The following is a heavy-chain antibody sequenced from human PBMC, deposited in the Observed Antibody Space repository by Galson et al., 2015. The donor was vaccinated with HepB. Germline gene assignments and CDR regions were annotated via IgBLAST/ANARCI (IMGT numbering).Heavy chain of an antibody. D-gene: IGHD6-13*01. CDR1: GYTFTSYG. CDR2: ISAYNGNT. CDR3: ARRTTLSSSWYDAFDI. Sequence: SVKVSCKASGYTFTSYGISWVRQAPGQGLEWMGWISAYNGNTNYAQKLQGRVTMTTDTSTSTAYMELRSLRSDDTAVYYCARRTTLSSSWYDAFDIWGQGTMVTVSS. J-gene: IGHJ3*02. V-gene: IGHV1-18*04.